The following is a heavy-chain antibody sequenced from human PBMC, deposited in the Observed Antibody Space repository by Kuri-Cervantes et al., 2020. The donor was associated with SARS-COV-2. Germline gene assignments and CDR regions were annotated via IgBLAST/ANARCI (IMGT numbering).Heavy chain of an antibody. Sequence: GESLKISCAASEFTVSSNYTSWVRQAPGKGLEWVSVIYSGGSTSYADSVKGRFTISRDNSRNTLYLQMNSLRAEDTAVYYCARGHDRRVYFSTPAPYYFDFWGQGILVTVSS. CDR2: IYSGGST. CDR1: EFTVSSNY. D-gene: IGHD3-22*01. J-gene: IGHJ4*02. CDR3: ARGHDRRVYFSTPAPYYFDF. V-gene: IGHV3-53*01.